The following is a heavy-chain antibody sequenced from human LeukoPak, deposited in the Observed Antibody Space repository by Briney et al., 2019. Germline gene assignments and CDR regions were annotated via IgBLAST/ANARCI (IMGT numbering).Heavy chain of an antibody. CDR3: AHRHKTVAGFDY. D-gene: IGHD6-19*01. CDR2: IYYIGTT. V-gene: IGHV4-39*01. CDR1: GGSISSTSDY. Sequence: PSETLSLTCTVSGGSISSTSDYWGWIRQTPGKGLEWIGSIYYIGTTYYNPSLRGRLTISVDTSKDQFSLKLSSVTAADTAVYYRAHRHKTVAGFDYWGQGILVTVSS. J-gene: IGHJ4*02.